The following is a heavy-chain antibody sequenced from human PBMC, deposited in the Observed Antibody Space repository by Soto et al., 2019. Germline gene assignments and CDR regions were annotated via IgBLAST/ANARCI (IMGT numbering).Heavy chain of an antibody. CDR1: GFTFDDYA. Sequence: GGSLRLSCAASGFTFDDYAMHWVRQAPGKGLEWVSGVSWNSGGSTYYADSVKGRFTISRDNSKKTLYLQMNSLRAEDTAVYYCAKSSGWGRYYFDYWGQGTLVTVSS. CDR3: AKSSGWGRYYFDY. V-gene: IGHV3-23*01. D-gene: IGHD6-19*01. J-gene: IGHJ4*02. CDR2: VSWNSGGST.